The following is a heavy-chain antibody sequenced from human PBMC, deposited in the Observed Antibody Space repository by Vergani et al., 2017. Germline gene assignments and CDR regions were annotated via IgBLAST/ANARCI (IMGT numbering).Heavy chain of an antibody. V-gene: IGHV4-4*09. D-gene: IGHD2-15*01. CDR1: GGSISSYY. Sequence: QLQLQESGPGLVKPSETLSLTCTVSGGSISSYYWSWIRQPAGKGPEWIGHIHTGGSTDLNPSFKSRVSISVDTSKSQFSLKLNSVTVADTAVYYCARSRPYCTSGSCPAIWGQGTLVTVSS. J-gene: IGHJ4*02. CDR3: ARSRPYCTSGSCPAI. CDR2: IHTGGST.